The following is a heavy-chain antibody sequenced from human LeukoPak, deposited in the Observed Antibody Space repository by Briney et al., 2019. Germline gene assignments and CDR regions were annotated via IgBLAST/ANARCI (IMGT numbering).Heavy chain of an antibody. D-gene: IGHD1-26*01. CDR1: GFTFDDYA. J-gene: IGHJ4*02. V-gene: IGHV3-9*01. Sequence: PGGSLRLSCAASGFTFDDYAMHWVRQAPGKGLEWVSGISWNSGSIGYADSVKGRFTISRDNAKNSLYLQMNSLRAEDTALYYCARDYGAGGSSYWGQGTLVTVSS. CDR3: ARDYGAGGSSY. CDR2: ISWNSGSI.